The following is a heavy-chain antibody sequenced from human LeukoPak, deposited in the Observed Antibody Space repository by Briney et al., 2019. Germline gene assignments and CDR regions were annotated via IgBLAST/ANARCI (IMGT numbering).Heavy chain of an antibody. CDR3: ARVYYDSSGRFDP. CDR2: ISYDGSNK. J-gene: IGHJ5*02. Sequence: GGSLRLSCAASGFTFSNYWMSWVRQAPGKGLEWVAVISYDGSNKYYADSVKGRFTISRDNSKNTLYLQMNSLRSEGTAVYYCARVYYDSSGRFDPWGQGTLVTVSS. CDR1: GFTFSNYW. V-gene: IGHV3-30*05. D-gene: IGHD3-22*01.